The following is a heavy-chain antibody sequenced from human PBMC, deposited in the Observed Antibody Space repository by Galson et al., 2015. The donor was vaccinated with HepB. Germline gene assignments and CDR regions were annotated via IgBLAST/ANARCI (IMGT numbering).Heavy chain of an antibody. D-gene: IGHD6-13*01. Sequence: SLRLSCAASGFTFSSYAMSWVRQAPGKGLEWVSAISGSGGSTYYADSVKGRFTISRDNSKNTLYLQMNSLRAEDTAVYYCAKMSTGYSSSGAFDYWGQGTLVTVSS. CDR2: ISGSGGST. V-gene: IGHV3-23*01. CDR3: AKMSTGYSSSGAFDY. CDR1: GFTFSSYA. J-gene: IGHJ4*02.